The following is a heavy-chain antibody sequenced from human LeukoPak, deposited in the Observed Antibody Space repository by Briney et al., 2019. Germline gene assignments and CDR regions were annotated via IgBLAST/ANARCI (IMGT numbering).Heavy chain of an antibody. D-gene: IGHD3-3*01. Sequence: PGGSLRLSCAASGFTVSCNYMSWVRQAPGKGLEWVSVIYSGGSTYYADSVKGRFTISRDNSKNTLYLQMNSLRAEDTAVYYCARDGYDFWSGWGPDYMDVWGKGTTVTVSS. CDR2: IYSGGST. CDR1: GFTVSCNY. J-gene: IGHJ6*03. CDR3: ARDGYDFWSGWGPDYMDV. V-gene: IGHV3-66*01.